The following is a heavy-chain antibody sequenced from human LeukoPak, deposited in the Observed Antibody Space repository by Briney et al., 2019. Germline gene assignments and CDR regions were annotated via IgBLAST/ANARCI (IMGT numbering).Heavy chain of an antibody. V-gene: IGHV4-59*01. Sequence: SETLSLTCTVSGGSISSYYWSWIRQPPGKGLEWIGYIYYSGSTNYNPSLKSRVTISVDASKNQFSLKLSSVTAADTAVYYCARSTASIYSYGYYFDYWGQGTLVTVSS. D-gene: IGHD5-18*01. CDR2: IYYSGST. CDR3: ARSTASIYSYGYYFDY. CDR1: GGSISSYY. J-gene: IGHJ4*02.